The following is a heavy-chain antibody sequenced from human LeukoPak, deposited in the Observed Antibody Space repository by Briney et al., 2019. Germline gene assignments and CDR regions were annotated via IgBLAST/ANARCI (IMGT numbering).Heavy chain of an antibody. Sequence: TGGSLRLSCAASGFTFGDYNMNWVRQAPGKGLESVSYMSCSGDIIDYADSVKGRFTISRDNAKNSLYLQMNSLRAEDTAVYYAARDVYYGSGAPRLAYWGQGTLVTVSS. V-gene: IGHV3-48*04. CDR3: ARDVYYGSGAPRLAY. J-gene: IGHJ4*02. CDR1: GFTFGDYN. D-gene: IGHD3-10*01. CDR2: MSCSGDII.